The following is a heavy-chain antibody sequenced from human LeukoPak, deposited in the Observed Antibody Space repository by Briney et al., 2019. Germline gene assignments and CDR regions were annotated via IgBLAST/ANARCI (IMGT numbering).Heavy chain of an antibody. CDR3: AKDAGLRYCSGGSCYSLDYYYGMDV. J-gene: IGHJ6*02. V-gene: IGHV3-23*01. CDR2: ISGSGGST. Sequence: GGSLRLSCAASGFTFNSYAMSWVRQAPGKGLEWVSAISGSGGSTYYADSVKGRFTISRDNSKNTLYLQMNSLRAEDTAVYYCAKDAGLRYCSGGSCYSLDYYYGMDVWGQGTTVTVSS. CDR1: GFTFNSYA. D-gene: IGHD2-15*01.